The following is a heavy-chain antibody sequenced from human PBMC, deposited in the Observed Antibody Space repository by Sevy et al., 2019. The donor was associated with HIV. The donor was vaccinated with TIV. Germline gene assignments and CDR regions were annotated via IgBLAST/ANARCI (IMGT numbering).Heavy chain of an antibody. V-gene: IGHV3-7*01. J-gene: IGHJ4*02. Sequence: GGFLRLSCTASGFPLSSYWMTWVRQAPGKGLEWVANINQHGSKKHYLDSVKGRFTISRDNAKNSVYLQMNSLRAEDTAIYFCAREIAGAGSYWGQGTLVTVSS. D-gene: IGHD6-13*01. CDR1: GFPLSSYW. CDR2: INQHGSKK. CDR3: AREIAGAGSY.